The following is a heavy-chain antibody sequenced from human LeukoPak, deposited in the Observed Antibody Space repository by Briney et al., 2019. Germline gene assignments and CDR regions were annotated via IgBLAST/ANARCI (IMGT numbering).Heavy chain of an antibody. CDR3: ARHVRVLTVYAMVWFDP. J-gene: IGHJ5*02. CDR2: IYYSGST. V-gene: IGHV4-39*01. Sequence: SETLSLTCTVSGGTISSSSYYWGWIRQPPGKGLEWIGSIYYSGSTYYNPSLKSRVTISVDTSKNQFSLKLSSVTAADTAVYYCARHVRVLTVYAMVWFDPWGQGTLVTVSS. D-gene: IGHD2-8*01. CDR1: GGTISSSSYY.